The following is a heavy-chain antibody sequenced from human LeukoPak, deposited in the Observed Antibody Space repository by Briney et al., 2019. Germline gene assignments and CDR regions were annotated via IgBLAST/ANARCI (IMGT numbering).Heavy chain of an antibody. CDR2: ISAYSGNT. V-gene: IGHV1-18*01. CDR3: SARGYSSSWPLDY. J-gene: IGHJ4*02. Sequence: ASVTVSFTASGYTFTIYGISWERQAPGQGLERMGWISAYSGNTNYAQKLQGRVTMTTDTSTSTAYMELRSLRSDDTAVYYCSARGYSSSWPLDYWGQGTLVTVSS. D-gene: IGHD6-13*01. CDR1: GYTFTIYG.